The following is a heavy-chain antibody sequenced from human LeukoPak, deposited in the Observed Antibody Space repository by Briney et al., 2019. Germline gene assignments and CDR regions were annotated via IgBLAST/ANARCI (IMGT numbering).Heavy chain of an antibody. J-gene: IGHJ4*02. CDR3: ARESFAARWD. CDR2: IKQDGSQK. CDR1: GFTFSSYW. Sequence: QSGGSLRLSCAASGFTFSSYWMSWVRQAPGKGLEWVASIKQDGSQKYYVDSVKGRFTISRDNANNLLYLQMNSLRAEDTAVYYCARESFAARWDWGQGTLVTVSS. V-gene: IGHV3-7*01. D-gene: IGHD6-6*01.